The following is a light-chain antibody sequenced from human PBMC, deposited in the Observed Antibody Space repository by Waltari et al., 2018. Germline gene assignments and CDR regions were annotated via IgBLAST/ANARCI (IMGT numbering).Light chain of an antibody. CDR1: QSVSSSY. Sequence: EIVLTQSPGALSLSPGERATLPCRASQSVSSSYVAWYQQKPGQAPRRLIYGASSSATGIPDRFSGSGSGTDFTLTISRLEPEDFAVYYCQQYGSSPQTFGQGTKGEIK. CDR2: GAS. J-gene: IGKJ1*01. CDR3: QQYGSSPQT. V-gene: IGKV3-20*01.